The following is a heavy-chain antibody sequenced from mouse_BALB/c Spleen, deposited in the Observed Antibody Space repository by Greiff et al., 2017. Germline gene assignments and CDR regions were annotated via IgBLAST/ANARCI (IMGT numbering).Heavy chain of an antibody. CDR3: ARDYYGSKRYWYFDV. J-gene: IGHJ1*01. V-gene: IGHV2-9*02. D-gene: IGHD1-1*01. Sequence: VKLMESGPGLVAPSQSPSITCTVSGFSLTSYGVHWVRQPPGKGLEWLGVIWAGGSTNYNSALMSRLSISKDNSKSQVFLKMNSLQTDDTAMYYCARDYYGSKRYWYFDVWGAGTTVTVSS. CDR2: IWAGGST. CDR1: GFSLTSYG.